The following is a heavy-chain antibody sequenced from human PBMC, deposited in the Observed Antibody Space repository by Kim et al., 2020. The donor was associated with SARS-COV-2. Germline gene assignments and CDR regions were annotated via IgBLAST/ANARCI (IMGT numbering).Heavy chain of an antibody. Sequence: SETLSLTCTVSGDSVNTRSNNWVWIRQSPGKGLEWIGSIDSRGRTYRNPSLKDRVILATDPSKNQFSLGVTSVTAADAGVYFCTKVTSMIAASGFFDVWG. CDR1: GDSVNTRSNN. CDR3: TKVTSMIAASGFFDV. D-gene: IGHD3-22*01. CDR2: IDSRGRT. J-gene: IGHJ3*01. V-gene: IGHV4-39*01.